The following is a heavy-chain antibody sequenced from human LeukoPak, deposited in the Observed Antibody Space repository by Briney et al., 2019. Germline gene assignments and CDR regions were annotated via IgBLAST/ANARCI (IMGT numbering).Heavy chain of an antibody. J-gene: IGHJ3*02. CDR2: ISWNSGSI. V-gene: IGHV3-9*01. Sequence: GGSLRLSCAASGFTFDDYAMHWVQQAPGKGLEWVSGISWNSGSIGYADSVKGRFTISRDNAKNSLYLQMNSLRAEDTAVYYCARDLFPNYYDSSGYTPRAFDIWGQGTMVTVSS. CDR3: ARDLFPNYYDSSGYTPRAFDI. CDR1: GFTFDDYA. D-gene: IGHD3-22*01.